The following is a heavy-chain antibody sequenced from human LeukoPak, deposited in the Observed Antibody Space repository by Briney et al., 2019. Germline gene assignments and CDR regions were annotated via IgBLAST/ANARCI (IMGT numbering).Heavy chain of an antibody. CDR2: ISGSGRNT. V-gene: IGHV3-23*01. J-gene: IGHJ4*02. CDR3: ARHREAAADPFDY. CDR1: GFTFSSYV. D-gene: IGHD6-13*01. Sequence: PGGSLRLSCAASGFTFSSYVMSWVRQSPGKGLEWVSVISGSGRNTYYADSVKGRFTISRDNSKNTMYLQMNSLRAEDTALYYCARHREAAADPFDYWGQGTLVTVSS.